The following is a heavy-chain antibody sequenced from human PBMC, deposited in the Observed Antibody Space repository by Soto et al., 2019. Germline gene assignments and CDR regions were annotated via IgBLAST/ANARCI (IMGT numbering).Heavy chain of an antibody. CDR3: ARCPEGYSYGYAYYGMDV. CDR1: GGSISSGGYY. D-gene: IGHD5-18*01. J-gene: IGHJ6*02. Sequence: SETLSLTCTVSGGSISSGGYYRSWIRQHPGKGLEWIGYIYYSGSTYYNPSLKSRVTISVDTSKNQFSLKLSSVTAADTAVYYCARCPEGYSYGYAYYGMDVWGQGTTVTVSS. V-gene: IGHV4-31*03. CDR2: IYYSGST.